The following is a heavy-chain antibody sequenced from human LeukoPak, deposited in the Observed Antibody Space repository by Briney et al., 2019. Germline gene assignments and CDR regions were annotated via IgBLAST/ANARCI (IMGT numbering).Heavy chain of an antibody. CDR3: ARDGGYSSSWYRTDDAFDI. V-gene: IGHV3-21*01. CDR1: GFTFSSYS. CDR2: ISSSSSYI. D-gene: IGHD6-13*01. J-gene: IGHJ3*02. Sequence: GGSLRLSCAASGFTFSSYSMNWVRQAPGKGLEWVSSISSSSSYIYYADSVKGRFTISRDNAKNSLYLQMNSLRAEDTAVYYCARDGGYSSSWYRTDDAFDIRGQGTMVTVSS.